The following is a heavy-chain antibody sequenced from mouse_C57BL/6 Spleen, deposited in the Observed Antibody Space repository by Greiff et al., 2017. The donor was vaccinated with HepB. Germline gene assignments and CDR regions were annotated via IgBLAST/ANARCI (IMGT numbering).Heavy chain of an antibody. D-gene: IGHD1-1*01. Sequence: QVQLQQPGAELVKPGASVKLSCKASGYTFTSYWMHWVKQRPGQGLEWIGMIHPNSGSTNYNEKFKSKATLTVDKSSSTAYMQLSSLTSEDSAVYYCARRIPYYGSSWADYWGQGTSVTVSS. V-gene: IGHV1-64*01. J-gene: IGHJ4*01. CDR2: IHPNSGST. CDR1: GYTFTSYW. CDR3: ARRIPYYGSSWADY.